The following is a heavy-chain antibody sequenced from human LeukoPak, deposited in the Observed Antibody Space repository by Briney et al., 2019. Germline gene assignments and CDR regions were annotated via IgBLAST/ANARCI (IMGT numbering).Heavy chain of an antibody. CDR2: IYTSGST. D-gene: IGHD2-15*01. CDR3: ARDLNAYCSGGSCYFDYYGMDV. J-gene: IGHJ6*02. Sequence: SETLSLTCTVSGGSISSYYWSWIRQPAGKGLESIGRIYTSGSTTYPPPLKSRRTMSVDTSKNQLSLKLSSVTAADTAVYYCARDLNAYCSGGSCYFDYYGMDVWGQGTTVTVSS. CDR1: GGSISSYY. V-gene: IGHV4-4*07.